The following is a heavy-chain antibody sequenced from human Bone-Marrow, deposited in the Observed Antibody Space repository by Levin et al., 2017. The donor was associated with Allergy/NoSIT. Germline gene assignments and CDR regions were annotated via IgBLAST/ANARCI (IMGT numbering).Heavy chain of an antibody. Sequence: SETLSLTCTVSGGSISSGSYYWSWIRKPAGMGLEWIGRIYPSGSTIYNPSLKSRVTTSIDTSKNHFSLNLASATAADTAVYYCARDGGDWQISDAFDIWGQGTMVTVSS. CDR3: ARDGGDWQISDAFDI. V-gene: IGHV4-61*02. CDR1: GGSISSGSYY. J-gene: IGHJ3*02. CDR2: IYPSGST. D-gene: IGHD2-21*02.